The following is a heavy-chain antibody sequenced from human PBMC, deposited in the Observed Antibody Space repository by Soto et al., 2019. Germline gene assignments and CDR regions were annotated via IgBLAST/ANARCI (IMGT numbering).Heavy chain of an antibody. Sequence: GASVKVSCKASGYTFTGYYIQWVRQAHGQGLEWMGWINPNSGGTNYAQKFQGWVTMTRDTSISTAYMELSRLRSDDTAVYYCARGGDSSGWYHKYYYGMDVWGQGTTVTVSS. V-gene: IGHV1-2*04. CDR1: GYTFTGYY. D-gene: IGHD6-19*01. CDR3: ARGGDSSGWYHKYYYGMDV. J-gene: IGHJ6*02. CDR2: INPNSGGT.